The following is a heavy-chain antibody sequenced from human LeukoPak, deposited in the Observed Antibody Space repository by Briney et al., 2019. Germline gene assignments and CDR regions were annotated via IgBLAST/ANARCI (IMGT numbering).Heavy chain of an antibody. CDR2: IYTSGST. V-gene: IGHV4-4*07. Sequence: PSETLSLTCTVSGGSISSYYWSWIRQPAGKGLEWIGRIYTSGSTNYNPSLKSRVTMSVDTSKNQFSLKLSSVTAADTAVYYCAREVNYYDSRLVGSRRGPRFDYWGQGTLVTVSS. J-gene: IGHJ4*02. D-gene: IGHD3-22*01. CDR1: GGSISSYY. CDR3: AREVNYYDSRLVGSRRGPRFDY.